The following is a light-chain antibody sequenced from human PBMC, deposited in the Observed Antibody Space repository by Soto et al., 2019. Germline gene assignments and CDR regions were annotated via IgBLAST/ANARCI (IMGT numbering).Light chain of an antibody. CDR3: SSYTSSSTLV. J-gene: IGLJ3*02. CDR1: SSDLGGYNY. Sequence: QSALTQPASVSGSPGQSITISCTGTSSDLGGYNYVSWYQQYPGKAPKLMIYEVSNRPSGVSNRFSGSKSGNTASLTISGLQAEDEAGYYCSSYTSSSTLVFGGGTQLTVL. V-gene: IGLV2-14*01. CDR2: EVS.